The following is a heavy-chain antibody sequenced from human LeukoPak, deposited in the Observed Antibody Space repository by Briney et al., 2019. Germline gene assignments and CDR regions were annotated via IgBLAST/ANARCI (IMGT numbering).Heavy chain of an antibody. CDR3: ARDSGDYYFDY. D-gene: IGHD4-17*01. J-gene: IGHJ4*02. V-gene: IGHV3-66*02. CDR2: IYSGGST. Sequence: GGSLRLSCAASGFTVSSNYMSWVRQAPGKGLGWVSVIYSGGSTYYADSVKGRFTISRDNSKNTLYLQMNSLRAEDTAVYYCARDSGDYYFDYWGQGTLVTVSS. CDR1: GFTVSSNY.